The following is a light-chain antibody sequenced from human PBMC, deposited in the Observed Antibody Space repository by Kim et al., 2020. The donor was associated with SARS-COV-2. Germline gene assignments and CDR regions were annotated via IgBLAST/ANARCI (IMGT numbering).Light chain of an antibody. CDR2: AAS. CDR1: QAISSW. J-gene: IGKJ4*01. Sequence: DIQMTQSPSSVSASVGDRVTITCRASQAISSWLAWYQQKPGNAPNLLIYAASSLQSGVPSRFSSSGSETNFTLTITSLQPEDFATYYCQQASSFPLTFGGGTKVDIK. CDR3: QQASSFPLT. V-gene: IGKV1-12*01.